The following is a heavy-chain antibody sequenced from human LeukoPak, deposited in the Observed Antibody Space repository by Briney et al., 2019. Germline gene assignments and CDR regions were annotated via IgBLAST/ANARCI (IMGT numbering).Heavy chain of an antibody. V-gene: IGHV4-61*02. Sequence: SETLSLTCTVSGGSISSSSYYWSWIRQPAGKGLEWIGRIYTSGSTNYNPSLKSRVTMSVDTSKNQFSLKLSSVTAADTAVYYCARDPRRDGYDIAFDVWGQGTTVTVSS. D-gene: IGHD5-24*01. CDR2: IYTSGST. CDR3: ARDPRRDGYDIAFDV. CDR1: GGSISSSSYY. J-gene: IGHJ3*01.